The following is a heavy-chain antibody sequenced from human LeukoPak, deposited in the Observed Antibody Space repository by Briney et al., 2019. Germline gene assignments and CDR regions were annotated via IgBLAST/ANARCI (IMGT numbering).Heavy chain of an antibody. D-gene: IGHD3-9*01. CDR1: GGLISSGSYY. CDR3: ARMGKGYFDWSRGAFDI. V-gene: IGHV4-61*02. CDR2: IYSSGST. J-gene: IGHJ3*02. Sequence: SQTLSLTCTVSGGLISSGSYYWSWIRQPAGKGLEWIGRIYSSGSTNYNPALRSRLTISVDTSKNQFSLKLSSVTAADTAVYYCARMGKGYFDWSRGAFDIWGQGTMVTVSS.